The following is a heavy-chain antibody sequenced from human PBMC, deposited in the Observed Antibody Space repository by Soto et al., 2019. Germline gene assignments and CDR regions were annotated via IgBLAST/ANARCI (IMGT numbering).Heavy chain of an antibody. CDR2: VNNGGSST. CDR1: GFNFSNYA. J-gene: IGHJ6*03. D-gene: IGHD2-15*01. V-gene: IGHV3-23*01. Sequence: PGRLLRLSYAASGFNFSNYAMSWVRQAPGKGLEWVSSVNNGGSSTYYADSVKGRFTISRDNSKNTLYLQMNGLRAEDTAVYYRARYCSGGSLCYMGVWGKGTTVTVSS. CDR3: ARYCSGGSLCYMGV.